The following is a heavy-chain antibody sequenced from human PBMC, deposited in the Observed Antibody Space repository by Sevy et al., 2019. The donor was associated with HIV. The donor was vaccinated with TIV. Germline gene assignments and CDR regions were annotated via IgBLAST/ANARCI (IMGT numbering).Heavy chain of an antibody. CDR3: ATTKDYYDSSGSPFDY. CDR1: GYTLTQLS. CDR2: FDPEDGET. D-gene: IGHD3-22*01. Sequence: ASVKVSCKVSGYTLTQLSMHWVRQAPGKGLEWMGSFDPEDGETLYAQKFQGRVTMTEDTSTNTGYMELSSLRSEDTAVYYCATTKDYYDSSGSPFDYWGQGTLVTVSS. J-gene: IGHJ4*02. V-gene: IGHV1-24*01.